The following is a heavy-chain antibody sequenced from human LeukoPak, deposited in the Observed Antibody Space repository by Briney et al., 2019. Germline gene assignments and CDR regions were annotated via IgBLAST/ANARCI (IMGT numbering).Heavy chain of an antibody. J-gene: IGHJ4*02. V-gene: IGHV4-39*01. CDR2: FYHRGST. D-gene: IGHD5-18*01. CDR3: MSGYSYGYYS. CDR1: GDSVSSGSYY. Sequence: PSETLSLTCTVSGDSVSSGSYYWSWIRQSPGKGLEWIGCFYHRGSTYYNPSLRSRVTVSGDSSQNQFSLKLTSVTVADTAVYYRMSGYSYGYYSWGQGTLVTVSS.